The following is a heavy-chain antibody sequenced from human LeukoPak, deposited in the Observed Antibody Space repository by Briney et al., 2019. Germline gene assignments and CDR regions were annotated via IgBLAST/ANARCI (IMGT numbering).Heavy chain of an antibody. Sequence: PGGSLRLSCAASGFTFSSYAMHWVRQAPGKGLEWVAVISYDGSNKYYADSVKGRFTISRDNSKNTLYLQMNSLRAEDTAVYYCARHLGRVDPWGGNGFDPWGQGTLVTVSS. J-gene: IGHJ5*02. CDR2: ISYDGSNK. V-gene: IGHV3-30-3*01. CDR1: GFTFSSYA. D-gene: IGHD1-1*01. CDR3: ARHLGRVDPWGGNGFDP.